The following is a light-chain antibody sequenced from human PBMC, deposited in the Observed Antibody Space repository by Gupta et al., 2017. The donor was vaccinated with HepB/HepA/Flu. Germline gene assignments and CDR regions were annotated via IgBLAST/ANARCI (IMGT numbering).Light chain of an antibody. Sequence: EIGLTRSPGTLSLSSGERSTHSCRASQSVSSSYLAWYQQKPGQAPRLLIYGASSRATGIPERFSGSGSGTDFTLTISRLEPEDFAVYYCQQYGSTLGTFGRGTKVEIK. CDR3: QQYGSTLGT. V-gene: IGKV3-20*01. J-gene: IGKJ1*01. CDR1: QSVSSSY. CDR2: GAS.